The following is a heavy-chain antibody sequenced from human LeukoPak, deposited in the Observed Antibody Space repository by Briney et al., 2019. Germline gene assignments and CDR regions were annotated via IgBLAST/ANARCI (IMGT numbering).Heavy chain of an antibody. V-gene: IGHV3-7*01. Sequence: GGSLRLSCAASGSPFSDYWMDWVRQAPGKGMEWVANIKQDGSEHYYADSVKGRFAISRDNAKNSLYLEMSSLRAEDTAVYYCSRSLDYWGQGALVTVSS. CDR3: SRSLDY. J-gene: IGHJ4*02. CDR2: IKQDGSEH. CDR1: GSPFSDYW.